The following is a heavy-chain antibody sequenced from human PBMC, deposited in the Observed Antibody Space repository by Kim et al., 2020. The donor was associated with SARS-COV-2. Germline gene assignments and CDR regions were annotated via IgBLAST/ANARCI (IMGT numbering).Heavy chain of an antibody. D-gene: IGHD6-13*01. CDR3: ARDAGSSSR. J-gene: IGHJ4*02. CDR2: SYI. V-gene: IGHV3-21*01. Sequence: SYIYYADSVKGRFTISRDNAKNSLYLQMNSLRAEDTAVYYCARDAGSSSRWGQGTLVTVSS.